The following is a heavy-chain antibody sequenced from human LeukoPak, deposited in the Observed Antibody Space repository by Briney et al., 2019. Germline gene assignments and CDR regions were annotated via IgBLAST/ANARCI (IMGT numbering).Heavy chain of an antibody. CDR2: ISAYNGNT. J-gene: IGHJ4*02. CDR3: ARVALAEGDY. CDR1: GYTFTNYG. V-gene: IGHV1-18*01. Sequence: GASVKVSCKASGYTFTNYGISWARQAPGQGPEWMGWISAYNGNTNYAQKFQDRVTMTTDTSTNTAYMELRSLRSDDTAVYYCARVALAEGDYWGQGTLVTVSS.